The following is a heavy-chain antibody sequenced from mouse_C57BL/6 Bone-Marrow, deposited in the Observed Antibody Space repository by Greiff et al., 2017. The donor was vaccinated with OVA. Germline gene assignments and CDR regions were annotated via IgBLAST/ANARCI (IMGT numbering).Heavy chain of an antibody. CDR2: IYPGNSDT. CDR3: TRSGSTTVVAHWYFDV. D-gene: IGHD1-1*01. CDR1: GYTFTSYW. J-gene: IGHJ1*03. Sequence: VQLQQSGTVLARPGASVKMSCKTSGYTFTSYWMHWVKQRPGQGLEWIGAIYPGNSDTSYNQKFKGKAKLTAVTSASTAYMERSSLTNEDSAVYYCTRSGSTTVVAHWYFDVWGTGTTVTVSS. V-gene: IGHV1-5*01.